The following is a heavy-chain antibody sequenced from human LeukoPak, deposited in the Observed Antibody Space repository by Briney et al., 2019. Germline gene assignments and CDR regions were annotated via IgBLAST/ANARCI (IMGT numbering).Heavy chain of an antibody. J-gene: IGHJ6*02. CDR3: ARSGAAAINYYYYGMDV. CDR1: GYTFTSYY. CDR2: INPSGGST. D-gene: IGHD6-13*01. Sequence: ASVKVSCKASGYTFTSYYMHWVRQAPGQGLEWMGIINPSGGSTSYAQEFQGRVTMTRDTSTSTVYMELSSLRSEDTAVYYCARSGAAAINYYYYGMDVWGQGTTVTVSS. V-gene: IGHV1-46*01.